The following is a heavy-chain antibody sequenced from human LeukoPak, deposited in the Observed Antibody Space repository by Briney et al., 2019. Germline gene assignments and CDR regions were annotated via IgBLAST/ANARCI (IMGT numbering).Heavy chain of an antibody. D-gene: IGHD3-22*01. Sequence: PGGSLRLSCAASGFTFSSYAMTWVRQAPGKGLEWVGRIRTSSEGEPTDYPGPVKGRFTISRDRSKDTVYLQMNSLKTEDTAVYYCTADFSHSSAWSFDYWGRGTLVTVSS. CDR3: TADFSHSSAWSFDY. CDR1: GFTFSSYA. V-gene: IGHV3-15*01. CDR2: IRTSSEGEPT. J-gene: IGHJ4*02.